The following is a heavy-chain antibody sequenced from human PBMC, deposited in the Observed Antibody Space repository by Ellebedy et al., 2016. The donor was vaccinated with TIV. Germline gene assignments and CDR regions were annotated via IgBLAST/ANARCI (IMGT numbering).Heavy chain of an antibody. D-gene: IGHD4-23*01. V-gene: IGHV4-34*01. CDR1: AGSFNAYY. Sequence: MPGGSLRLSCAVYAGSFNAYYWTWIRQPPGKGLEWIGEINHTGSTNYNPSLKSRVAISMDTSKNQISLKVTSVTAADTAVYYCARGPPHPNGGNPTRKRYFYYAIDVWGQGTTVTVS. J-gene: IGHJ6*02. CDR2: INHTGST. CDR3: ARGPPHPNGGNPTRKRYFYYAIDV.